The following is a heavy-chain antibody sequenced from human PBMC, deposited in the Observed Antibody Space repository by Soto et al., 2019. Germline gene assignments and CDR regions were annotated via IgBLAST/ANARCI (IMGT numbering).Heavy chain of an antibody. Sequence: EVQLVESGGVVVQPGGSLRLSCAAFGFTFDDYTMHWVGQAPGRGLEGVALISWDGGGTYYADSVKGRFTISRDNSKNSLYLQINSLRTEDTALYYCANGVGQLLGRGIDYFYYWGQRTLVTVSS. V-gene: IGHV3-43*01. D-gene: IGHD2-2*01. CDR2: ISWDGGGT. J-gene: IGHJ4*02. CDR1: GFTFDDYT. CDR3: ANGVGQLLGRGIDYFYY.